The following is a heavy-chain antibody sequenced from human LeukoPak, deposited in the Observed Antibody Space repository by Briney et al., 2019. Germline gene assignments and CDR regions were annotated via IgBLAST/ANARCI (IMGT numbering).Heavy chain of an antibody. CDR2: INPNSGGT. V-gene: IGHV1-2*04. CDR1: GYTFTCYY. CDR3: ARDPLLGAGKDAFDI. J-gene: IGHJ3*02. Sequence: ASVKVSDKASGYTFTCYYMHWVRQAPGQGGEGMGWINPNSGGTNYAQKFQGWVTMTRDTSISTAYMKLSRLRSDDTAVYYCARDPLLGAGKDAFDIWGQGTMVTVSS. D-gene: IGHD3-16*01.